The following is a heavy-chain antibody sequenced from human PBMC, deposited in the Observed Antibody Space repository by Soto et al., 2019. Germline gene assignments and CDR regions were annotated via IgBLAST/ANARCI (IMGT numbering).Heavy chain of an antibody. CDR1: GYTFTGYY. CDR2: INPNSGDT. J-gene: IGHJ6*02. CDR3: ARDRSDTLRTPYYYYGMDV. D-gene: IGHD3-3*01. V-gene: IGHV1-2*04. Sequence: QVQLVQSGAEVKKPGASVKVSCKASGYTFTGYYMHWVRQAPGQGLEWMGWINPNSGDTNYAQKFQGWVTMTRDTSISTAYMELSRLRSDDTAVYYCARDRSDTLRTPYYYYGMDVWGQGTTVTVSS.